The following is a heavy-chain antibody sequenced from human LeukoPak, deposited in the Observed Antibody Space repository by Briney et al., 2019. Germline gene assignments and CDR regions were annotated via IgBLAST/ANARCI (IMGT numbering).Heavy chain of an antibody. D-gene: IGHD2-2*01. V-gene: IGHV3-21*03. CDR2: IISSGSYI. CDR3: ARDFGGYCSSSNCYLGWLDY. J-gene: IGHJ4*02. Sequence: GGSLRLSCAASGFTFSSYTMNWVRQAPGKGLEWVSSIISSGSYIYYADSVKGRFTISRDNAKNSLYLQMNSLRAEDTAVYYCARDFGGYCSSSNCYLGWLDYWGQGTLVTVSS. CDR1: GFTFSSYT.